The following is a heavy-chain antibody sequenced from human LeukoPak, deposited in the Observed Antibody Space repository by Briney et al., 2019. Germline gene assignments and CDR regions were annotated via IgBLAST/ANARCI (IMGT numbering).Heavy chain of an antibody. V-gene: IGHV4-59*01. D-gene: IGHD2-2*01. Sequence: SETLSLTCTVSGGSISSYYWSWLRQPPGKGLEWSGYIYYSGSTNYNPSLKSRVTISVDTSKNQFSLKLSSVTAADTAVYYCARDRGYCSSTSCYVRRNDAFDIWGQGTMVTVSS. CDR1: GGSISSYY. CDR3: ARDRGYCSSTSCYVRRNDAFDI. J-gene: IGHJ3*02. CDR2: IYYSGST.